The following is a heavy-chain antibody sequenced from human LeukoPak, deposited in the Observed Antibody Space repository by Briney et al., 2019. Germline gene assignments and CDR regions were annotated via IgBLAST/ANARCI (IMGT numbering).Heavy chain of an antibody. D-gene: IGHD3-22*01. V-gene: IGHV1-69*05. CDR3: ARGSDSYSSGYWD. CDR2: IIPIFGTA. J-gene: IGHJ4*02. CDR1: GGTFSSYA. Sequence: APVKVSCKASGGTFSSYAISWVRQAPGQGLEWMGGIIPIFGTANYAQKFQGRVTITTDESTSTAYMELSSLRSEDTAVYYCARGSDSYSSGYWDWGQGTLVTVSS.